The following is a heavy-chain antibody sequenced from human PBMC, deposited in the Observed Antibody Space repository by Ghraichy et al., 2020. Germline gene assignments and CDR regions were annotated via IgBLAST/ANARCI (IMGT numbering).Heavy chain of an antibody. Sequence: GGSLRLSCVASGFTFSSYSMNWVRQAPGKGLEWVSSISSSSSYIYYADSVKGRFTISRDNAKNSLYLQMNSLRAEDTAVYYCARGGVSVTNWFDPWGQGTLVTVSS. CDR2: ISSSSSYI. V-gene: IGHV3-21*01. CDR1: GFTFSSYS. J-gene: IGHJ5*02. D-gene: IGHD4-17*01. CDR3: ARGGVSVTNWFDP.